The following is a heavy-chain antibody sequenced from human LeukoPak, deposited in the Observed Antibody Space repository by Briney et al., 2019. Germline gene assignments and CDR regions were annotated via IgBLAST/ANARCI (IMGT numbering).Heavy chain of an antibody. CDR1: GFTFTTYA. CDR2: ISGSGSNT. D-gene: IGHD6-19*01. Sequence: GGSLRLSCAASGFTFTTYAMSRVRQAPGKGLEWVSSISGSGSNTNYADSVKGRFILSRDNSKSTLSLQMNSLRAEDTAVYYCAKGSVAAMGFDYWGQGTLATVSS. J-gene: IGHJ4*02. CDR3: AKGSVAAMGFDY. V-gene: IGHV3-23*01.